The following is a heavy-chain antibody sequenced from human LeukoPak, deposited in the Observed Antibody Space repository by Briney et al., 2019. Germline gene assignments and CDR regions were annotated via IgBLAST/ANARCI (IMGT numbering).Heavy chain of an antibody. CDR1: GGSISSYY. CDR2: IYHSGST. V-gene: IGHV4-38-2*02. CDR3: ARDLYSSSLPPRRFTDLFSDY. D-gene: IGHD6-6*01. Sequence: SETLSLTCTVSGGSISSYYWGWIRQPPGKGLEWIGSIYHSGSTYYNPSLKSRVTISVDTSKNQFSLKLSSVTAADTAVYYCARDLYSSSLPPRRFTDLFSDYWGQGTLVTVSS. J-gene: IGHJ4*02.